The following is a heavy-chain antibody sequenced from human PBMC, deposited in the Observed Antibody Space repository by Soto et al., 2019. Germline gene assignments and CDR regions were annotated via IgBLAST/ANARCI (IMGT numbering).Heavy chain of an antibody. CDR2: ISFDGSNK. J-gene: IGHJ6*02. CDR1: GFTFNYYP. V-gene: IGHV3-30*14. D-gene: IGHD6-19*01. CDR3: ARLPGALVAVLYIYPLDGREAMSDVDV. Sequence: QMQLVESGGGVVQPGESLRLSCAASGFTFNYYPMHWVRQTPGKGLEWVAVISFDGSNKYYADSVKGRFTMSSDNSKNMLYLQMNSLRAEDAAVYYCARLPGALVAVLYIYPLDGREAMSDVDVWGQGTTVSVSS.